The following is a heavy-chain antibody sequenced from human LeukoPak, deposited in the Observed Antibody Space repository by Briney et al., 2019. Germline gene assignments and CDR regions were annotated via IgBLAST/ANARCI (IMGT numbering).Heavy chain of an antibody. D-gene: IGHD1-26*01. CDR2: IDPNSGGP. J-gene: IGHJ4*02. V-gene: IGHV1-18*01. CDR3: ARDYGIVGAKTDY. CDR1: GYTFTSYD. Sequence: ASVKVSCKASGYTFTSYDINWVRQATGQGLEWMGWIDPNSGGPNYAQKLQGRVTMTTDTSTSTAYMELRSLRSDDTAVYYCARDYGIVGAKTDYWGQGTLVTVSS.